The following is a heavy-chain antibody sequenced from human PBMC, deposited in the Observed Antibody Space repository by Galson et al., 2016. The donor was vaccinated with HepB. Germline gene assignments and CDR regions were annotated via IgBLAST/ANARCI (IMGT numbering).Heavy chain of an antibody. Sequence: ETLSLTCTVSGGSISSCSYYWGWIRQPPGKGLDCIGTIYVSGTTYYNPSLKSRVTMSIDTSKNQFSLKLASVTAADTAVYYCARVGDRAWPPDNRFDPWGQGILVTVSS. CDR1: GGSISSCSYY. D-gene: IGHD2-21*01. J-gene: IGHJ5*02. CDR3: ARVGDRAWPPDNRFDP. CDR2: IYVSGTT. V-gene: IGHV4-39*01.